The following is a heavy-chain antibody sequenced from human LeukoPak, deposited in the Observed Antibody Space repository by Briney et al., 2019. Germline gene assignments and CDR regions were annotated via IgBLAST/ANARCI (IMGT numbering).Heavy chain of an antibody. J-gene: IGHJ4*02. CDR1: GYTFTGYY. CDR3: ARSCSSTSCYLVGSPLYDY. V-gene: IGHV1-2*02. CDR2: INPNSGGT. Sequence: ASVKVSCKASGYTFTGYYMHWVRHAPGQGLEWMGWINPNSGGTNYAQKFQGRVTMTRDTSISTAYMELSRLRSDDTAVYYCARSCSSTSCYLVGSPLYDYWGQGTLVTVSS. D-gene: IGHD2-2*01.